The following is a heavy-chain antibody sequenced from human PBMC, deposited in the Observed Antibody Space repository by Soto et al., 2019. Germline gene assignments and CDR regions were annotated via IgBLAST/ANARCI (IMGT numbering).Heavy chain of an antibody. J-gene: IGHJ5*02. CDR3: ARNPQGIAVDGKVDWFDP. D-gene: IGHD6-19*01. CDR2: IYYSGST. CDR1: GGSISSYY. Sequence: SDTLSLTCTVSGGSISSYYWSWIRQPPGKGLEWIGYIYYSGSTNYNPSLKSRVTISVDTSKNQFSLKLSSVTAADTAVYYCARNPQGIAVDGKVDWFDPWGQVTLVTVS. V-gene: IGHV4-59*01.